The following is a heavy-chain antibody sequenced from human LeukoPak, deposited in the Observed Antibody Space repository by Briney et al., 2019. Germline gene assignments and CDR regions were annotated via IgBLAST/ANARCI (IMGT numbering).Heavy chain of an antibody. J-gene: IGHJ6*02. D-gene: IGHD6-13*01. Sequence: SETLSLTCTVSGGSISSRTYYWGWIRQPPGKGLEWIGSIYYTGSTFYNPSLKSRVTISVDTSKNQFSMKLSSVTAADAAVYYCARVAPYSSSWYPYYYYYGMDVWGQGTTVTVSS. V-gene: IGHV4-39*07. CDR3: ARVAPYSSSWYPYYYYYGMDV. CDR2: IYYTGST. CDR1: GGSISSRTYY.